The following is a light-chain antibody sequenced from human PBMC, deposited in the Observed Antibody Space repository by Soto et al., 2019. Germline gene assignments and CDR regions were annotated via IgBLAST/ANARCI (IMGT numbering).Light chain of an antibody. CDR1: QSISSW. CDR3: QQYNSYSSWT. CDR2: DAS. V-gene: IGKV1-5*01. J-gene: IGKJ1*01. Sequence: EIQMTQSPSTLSASVGDRVTITCRASQSISSWLAWYQQKPGKAPKLLIYDASSLESGVPSRFSGSGSGTEFTLTISNLQPDDFATYYCQQYNSYSSWTFGQGTKVAIK.